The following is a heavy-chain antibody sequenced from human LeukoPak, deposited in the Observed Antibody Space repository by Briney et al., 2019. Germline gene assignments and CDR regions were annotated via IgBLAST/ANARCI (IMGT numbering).Heavy chain of an antibody. Sequence: SETLSLTCAVYGGSFSGYYWSWIRQPPGKGLEWIGEINHSGSTNYNPSLKSRVTISVDTSKNQFSLKLSSVTAADTAVYYCARDVVPKPNDAFDIWGQGTMVTVSS. CDR3: ARDVVPKPNDAFDI. CDR2: INHSGST. CDR1: GGSFSGYY. J-gene: IGHJ3*02. D-gene: IGHD2-15*01. V-gene: IGHV4-34*01.